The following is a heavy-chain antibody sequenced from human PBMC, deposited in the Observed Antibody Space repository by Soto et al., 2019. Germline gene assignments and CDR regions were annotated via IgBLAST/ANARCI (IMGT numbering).Heavy chain of an antibody. J-gene: IGHJ4*02. CDR3: AKGISGYYDTFDY. Sequence: PEGSLRGSCAASGFTFSSYSIYWVRQAPGKGLEWVSGISGSGSGTYYADSVKGRFTISRDNSKNTLYLQMNSLRAEDTAVYYCAKGISGYYDTFDYWGQGTLVTVSS. D-gene: IGHD3-22*01. CDR2: ISGSGSGT. CDR1: GFTFSSYS. V-gene: IGHV3-23*01.